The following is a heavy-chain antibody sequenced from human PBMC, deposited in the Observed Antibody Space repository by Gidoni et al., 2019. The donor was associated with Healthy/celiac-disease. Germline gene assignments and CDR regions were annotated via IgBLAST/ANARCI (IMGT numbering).Heavy chain of an antibody. CDR3: AVATIGSYYYGMDV. J-gene: IGHJ6*02. D-gene: IGHD5-12*01. V-gene: IGHV3-49*03. CDR1: GFPFGDYA. CDR2: IRSKAYGGTT. Sequence: EVQLVESGGGLVQPGRSLRLSCTASGFPFGDYAMSWFRQAPGKGLQWVGFIRSKAYGGTTEYAASVKGRFTISRDDSKSIAYLQMNSLKTEDTAVYYCAVATIGSYYYGMDVWGQGTTVTVSS.